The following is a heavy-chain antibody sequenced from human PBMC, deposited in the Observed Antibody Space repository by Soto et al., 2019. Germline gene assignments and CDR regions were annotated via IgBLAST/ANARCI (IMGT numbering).Heavy chain of an antibody. Sequence: QLQLQESGSGLVKPSQTLSLTCAVSGGSISSGGYSWSWIRQPPGKGLEWIGYIYHSGSTYYNPSLKSRVTRSVDRSKNQVALKLSSVTAAATAVDYGARGQVVAAQHWGQGTLVTVSS. CDR1: GGSISSGGYS. CDR2: IYHSGST. CDR3: ARGQVVAAQH. D-gene: IGHD2-15*01. J-gene: IGHJ4*02. V-gene: IGHV4-30-2*01.